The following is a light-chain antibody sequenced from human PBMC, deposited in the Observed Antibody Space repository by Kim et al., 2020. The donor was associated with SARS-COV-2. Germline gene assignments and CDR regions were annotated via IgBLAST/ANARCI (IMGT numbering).Light chain of an antibody. CDR2: DVS. CDR1: SSDVGGYNY. V-gene: IGLV2-14*03. CDR3: SSYTSSSTPYV. J-gene: IGLJ1*01. Sequence: QSALTQPASVSGSPGQSITISCTGTSSDVGGYNYVSWYQHHPGKAPKLMIYDVSKRPSGVSNRFSGSKSGNTASLTISGLQAEDEADYYCSSYTSSSTPYVFGTGTKVTVL.